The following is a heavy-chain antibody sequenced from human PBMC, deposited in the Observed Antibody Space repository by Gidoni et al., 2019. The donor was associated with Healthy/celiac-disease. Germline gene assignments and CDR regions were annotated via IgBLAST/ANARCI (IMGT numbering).Heavy chain of an antibody. CDR2: INHSGST. V-gene: IGHV4-34*01. J-gene: IGHJ6*02. CDR1: GGSFSGYY. CDR3: ARGFVRGMDV. Sequence: QVQLQQWGAGLLKPSETLSLTCAVYGGSFSGYYWSWIRQPPGKGLEWIGEINHSGSTNYNPSLKSRVTISVDTSKNQFSLKLSSVTAADTAVYYWARGFVRGMDVWGQGTTVTVSS. D-gene: IGHD3-10*02.